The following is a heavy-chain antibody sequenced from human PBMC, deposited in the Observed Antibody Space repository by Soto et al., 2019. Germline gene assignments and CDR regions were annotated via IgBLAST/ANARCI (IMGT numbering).Heavy chain of an antibody. V-gene: IGHV3-23*01. D-gene: IGHD1-26*01. CDR1: GFTFSSYA. Sequence: GGSLRLSCAASGFTFSSYAMSWVRQAPGKGLEWVSAISGSGGSTYYADSVKGRLTISRDNSKNTLYLQMNSLRAEDTAVYYCAKDPSPHIVGASHFDYWGQGTLVTVSS. J-gene: IGHJ4*02. CDR3: AKDPSPHIVGASHFDY. CDR2: ISGSGGST.